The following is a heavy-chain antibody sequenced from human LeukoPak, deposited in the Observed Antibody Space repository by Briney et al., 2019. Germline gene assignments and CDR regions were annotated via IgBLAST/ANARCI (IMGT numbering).Heavy chain of an antibody. CDR2: ISSSSSYI. V-gene: IGHV3-21*01. J-gene: IGHJ6*03. D-gene: IGHD3-10*01. CDR3: ARSSITMVRGVIKSTTSWYHYYNMDV. CDR1: RFTFSSYS. Sequence: GESLRLSCAASRFTFSSYSMNWVRQAPGKGLEWVSSISSSSSYIYYADSVKGRFTISRDNAKNSLYLQMNSLRAEDTAVYYCARSSITMVRGVIKSTTSWYHYYNMDVWGKGTTVTVSS.